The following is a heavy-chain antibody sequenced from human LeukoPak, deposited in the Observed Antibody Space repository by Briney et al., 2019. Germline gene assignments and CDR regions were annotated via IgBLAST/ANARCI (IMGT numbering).Heavy chain of an antibody. CDR2: ISHSGNT. Sequence: SETLSLTCTVSGASITNSLYFWGWIRKPPGKGLEWIGSISHSGNTYYSPSLSSRVTIFLDASKNQFSLRLSSMAATDAALYYCARRITGTTSDSFDYWGHGTLVTVSS. D-gene: IGHD1-20*01. CDR1: GASITNSLYF. J-gene: IGHJ4*01. V-gene: IGHV4-39*01. CDR3: ARRITGTTSDSFDY.